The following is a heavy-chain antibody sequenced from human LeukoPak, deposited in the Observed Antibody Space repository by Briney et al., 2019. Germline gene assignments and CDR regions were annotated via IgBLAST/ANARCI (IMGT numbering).Heavy chain of an antibody. V-gene: IGHV4-31*01. CDR2: IYNSGST. D-gene: IGHD3-10*01. CDR1: GGSISSGGYY. CDR3: ARDYYGMAGMDV. Sequence: SETLSLTCTVSGGSISSGGYYWSWIRQHPGKGLEWIGYIYNSGSTYYNPSLKCVVTISVDTSKNQCSLKLSSVTAADTAVDYCARDYYGMAGMDVWGQGTTVTVSS. J-gene: IGHJ6*02.